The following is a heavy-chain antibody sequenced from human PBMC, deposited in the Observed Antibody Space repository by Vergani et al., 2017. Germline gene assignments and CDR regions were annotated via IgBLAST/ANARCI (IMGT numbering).Heavy chain of an antibody. D-gene: IGHD1-14*01. CDR3: ARHQIGRYTEY. Sequence: QAQLQESGPGLVKSSETLSLTCSVSFDSIRNLYCNWIRQPPGKGLEWIGSMYHSGTTYYNPSLKSRATLSVDTSKNQISLQVTSVTAADTAVYYCARHQIGRYTEYWGQGILVTVSS. CDR2: MYHSGTT. J-gene: IGHJ4*02. CDR1: FDSIRNLY. V-gene: IGHV4-59*05.